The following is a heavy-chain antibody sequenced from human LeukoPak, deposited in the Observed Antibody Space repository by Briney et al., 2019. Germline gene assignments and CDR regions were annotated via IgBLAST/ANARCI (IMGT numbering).Heavy chain of an antibody. D-gene: IGHD6-13*01. V-gene: IGHV3-23*01. Sequence: GGTLRLSCAASGFTFRDYGMSWVRQAPGKGLEWVSAISGGGGDTYYADSVKGRFTISRDNSKNTLYLQMNSLRAEDTAVYYCAKALQQLAYYFDYWGQGTLVTVSS. CDR3: AKALQQLAYYFDY. CDR1: GFTFRDYG. CDR2: ISGGGGDT. J-gene: IGHJ4*02.